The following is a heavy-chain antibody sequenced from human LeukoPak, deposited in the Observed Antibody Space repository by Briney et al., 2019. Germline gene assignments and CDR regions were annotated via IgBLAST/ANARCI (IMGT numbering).Heavy chain of an antibody. CDR2: INHSGST. CDR3: ARGRGSGYYLPYYYYYMDV. D-gene: IGHD3-22*01. V-gene: IGHV4-34*01. Sequence: SETLSLTCAVCGGSFSGYYWSWLRQPPGKGLEWMGEINHSGSTNYNPYLKSRVTISLDTSKNQSSQKLSSVTAADTAVYYCARGRGSGYYLPYYYYYMDVWGKGTTVTVSS. CDR1: GGSFSGYY. J-gene: IGHJ6*03.